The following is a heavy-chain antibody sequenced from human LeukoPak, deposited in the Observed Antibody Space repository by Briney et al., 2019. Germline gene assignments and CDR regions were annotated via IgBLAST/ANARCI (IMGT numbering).Heavy chain of an antibody. CDR2: ISWNSGNI. V-gene: IGHV3-9*01. CDR3: ARAHGMDV. CDR1: GFTFQDYA. Sequence: GRSLRLSCATSGFTFQDYALHWVRQSPGKGLEWVSGISWNSGNIVYADSVKGRFTISRDNAKNSLYLQMNSLRAEDTAVYYCARAHGMDVWGQGTTVTVSS. J-gene: IGHJ6*02.